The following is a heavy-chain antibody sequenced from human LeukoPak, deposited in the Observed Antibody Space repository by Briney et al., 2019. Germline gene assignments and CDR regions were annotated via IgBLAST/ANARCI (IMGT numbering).Heavy chain of an antibody. CDR3: ARRNYYDSSGYYFDY. Sequence: SETLSLTCTVSGGSISSSSYCWGWIRQPPGKGLEWIGSIYYSGSTYYNPSLKSRVTISVDTSKNQFSLKLSSVTAADTAVYYCARRNYYDSSGYYFDYWGQGTLVTVSS. J-gene: IGHJ4*02. CDR1: GGSISSSSYC. D-gene: IGHD3-22*01. V-gene: IGHV4-39*01. CDR2: IYYSGST.